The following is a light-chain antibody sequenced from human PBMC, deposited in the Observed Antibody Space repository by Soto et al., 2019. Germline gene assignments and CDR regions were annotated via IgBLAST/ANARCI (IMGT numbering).Light chain of an antibody. CDR1: SSDVGGYNY. V-gene: IGLV2-8*01. J-gene: IGLJ1*01. CDR3: SSYAGSSNV. CDR2: EAN. Sequence: ALTQPPSASGSPGQSVAISCTGTSSDVGGYNYVSWYQQHPGKAPKLMIYEANKRPSGVPDRFSGSKSGNTASLTVSGLQAEDEADYYCSSYAGSSNVFGTGTKVTVL.